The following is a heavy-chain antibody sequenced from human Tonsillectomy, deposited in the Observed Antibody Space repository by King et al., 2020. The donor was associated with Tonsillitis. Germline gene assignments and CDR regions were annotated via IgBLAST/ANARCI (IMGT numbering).Heavy chain of an antibody. J-gene: IGHJ2*01. D-gene: IGHD3-22*01. V-gene: IGHV3-74*01. CDR2: VNTDWSIT. CDR3: ARANYDNSARYFDL. CDR1: GFTFSTYW. Sequence: VQLVESGGGLVQPGGSLRLSFAASGFTFSTYWMHWVRQAPGKGLVWVSRVNTDWSITNYADSVTGRFPISRDNAQKLLFLQMDSLRAEDTAVYYCARANYDNSARYFDLWGRGTLVTVSS.